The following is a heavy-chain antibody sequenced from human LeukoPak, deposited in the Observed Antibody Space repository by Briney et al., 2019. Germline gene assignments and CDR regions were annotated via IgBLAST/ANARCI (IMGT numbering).Heavy chain of an antibody. V-gene: IGHV4-39*01. J-gene: IGHJ4*02. Sequence: PSETLSLTCAVSGGSITTTDFDWAWIRQPPGQGFEWIATISSSGKAYYYPSLTSRVTIDTSKNQFSLDVTSVTAADTGLFYCARFKGGTGFDYWGRGILVIVS. CDR3: ARFKGGTGFDY. D-gene: IGHD1-26*01. CDR2: ISSSGKA. CDR1: GGSITTTDFD.